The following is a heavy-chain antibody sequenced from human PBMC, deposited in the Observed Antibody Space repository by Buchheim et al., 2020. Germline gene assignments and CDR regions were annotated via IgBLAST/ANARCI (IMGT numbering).Heavy chain of an antibody. CDR3: TRAGACSGERGYFDY. V-gene: IGHV3-66*02. CDR1: GLSVSANY. Sequence: EVQLEDSGGGLVQPGGSLRVSCAASGLSVSANYMIWVRQAPGKGLEWVSTIHPDGSTHYVDSLKGRFTISRDNAKNTVSLQMSSLRTDDTAVYYCTRAGACSGERGYFDYWGQGT. CDR2: IHPDGST. J-gene: IGHJ4*02. D-gene: IGHD2-15*01.